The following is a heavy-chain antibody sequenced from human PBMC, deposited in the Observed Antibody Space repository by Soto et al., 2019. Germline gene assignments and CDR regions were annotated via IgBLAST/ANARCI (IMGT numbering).Heavy chain of an antibody. Sequence: RSLHQANRQGLEWMGGIIPIFGTANYAQKFQGRVTITADESTSTAYMELSSLRSEDTAVYYCARIAVAGTLWNGFDPWGQRTLVTVSS. J-gene: IGHJ5*02. CDR2: IIPIFGTA. CDR3: ARIAVAGTLWNGFDP. D-gene: IGHD6-19*01. V-gene: IGHV1-69*01.